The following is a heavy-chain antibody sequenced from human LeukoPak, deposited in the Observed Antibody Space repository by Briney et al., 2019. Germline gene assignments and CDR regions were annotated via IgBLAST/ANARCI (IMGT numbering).Heavy chain of an antibody. D-gene: IGHD1-7*01. CDR3: AKVGELYYYYYYMDV. CDR1: GFTFSDYY. Sequence: GGSLRLSCAASGFTFSDYYMSWVRQAPGKGLEWVSAISGSGGSTYYADSVKGRFTISRDNSKNTLYLQMNSLRAEDTAVYYCAKVGELYYYYYYMDVWGKGTTVTVSS. J-gene: IGHJ6*03. V-gene: IGHV3-23*01. CDR2: ISGSGGST.